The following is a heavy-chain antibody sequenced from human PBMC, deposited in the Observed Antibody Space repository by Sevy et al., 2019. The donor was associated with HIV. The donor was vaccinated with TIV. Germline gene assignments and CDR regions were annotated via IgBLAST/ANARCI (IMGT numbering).Heavy chain of an antibody. CDR2: LSFGCGEI. Sequence: GGSLRLSCAASGFTFSKYSMSWVRQPPGKGLEWVSTLSFGCGEINYEESVKGRFTISRDNSKSSVYLQMNNLRPEDTAVYYCAREGGTKPHDYWGQGTLVTVSS. D-gene: IGHD2-8*01. CDR1: GFTFSKYS. J-gene: IGHJ4*02. V-gene: IGHV3-23*01. CDR3: AREGGTKPHDY.